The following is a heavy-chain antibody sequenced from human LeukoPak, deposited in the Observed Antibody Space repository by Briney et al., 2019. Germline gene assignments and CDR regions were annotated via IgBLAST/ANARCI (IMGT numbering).Heavy chain of an antibody. V-gene: IGHV4-59*12. CDR3: ARGPTTVTRAFDY. J-gene: IGHJ4*02. D-gene: IGHD4-17*01. Sequence: SETLSLTCTVSGGSISSYYWSWIRQPPGKGLEWIGYIYYSGSTSYNPSLKSRVTISVDTSKKQFSLNLNSVTAADTAVYYCARGPTTVTRAFDYWGQGTLVTVSS. CDR1: GGSISSYY. CDR2: IYYSGST.